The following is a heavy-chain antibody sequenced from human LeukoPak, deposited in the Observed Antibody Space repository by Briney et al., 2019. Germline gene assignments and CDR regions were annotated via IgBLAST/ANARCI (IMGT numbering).Heavy chain of an antibody. V-gene: IGHV3-30-3*01. D-gene: IGHD2-21*02. Sequence: GGSLRLSCAASGFTFSSYAMHWVRQAPGKGLEWVAVISYDGSNKYYADSVKGRFTISRDNSKNTLYLQMNSLRAEDTGLYYCARDLRRHIVVVTAIRYYYYGMDVWGQGTTVTVSS. CDR3: ARDLRRHIVVVTAIRYYYYGMDV. CDR1: GFTFSSYA. CDR2: ISYDGSNK. J-gene: IGHJ6*02.